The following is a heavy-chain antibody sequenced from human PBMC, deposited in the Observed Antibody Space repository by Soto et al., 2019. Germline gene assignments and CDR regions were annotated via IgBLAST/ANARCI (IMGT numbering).Heavy chain of an antibody. Sequence: QVQLVQSGAEVKKPGSSVKVSCKASVGTFSSYAISWVRQAPGQGLEWIGGIIPIFGTANYAQKFQGRVTITADETTSTAYMELSSLRAEDTAVYYCARFKHYSNYPDYWGQGTLVTVSS. J-gene: IGHJ4*02. CDR3: ARFKHYSNYPDY. V-gene: IGHV1-69*12. CDR1: VGTFSSYA. D-gene: IGHD4-4*01. CDR2: IIPIFGTA.